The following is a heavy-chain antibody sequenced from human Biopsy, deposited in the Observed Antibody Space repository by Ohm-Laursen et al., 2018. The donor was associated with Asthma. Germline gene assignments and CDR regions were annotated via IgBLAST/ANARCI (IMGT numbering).Heavy chain of an antibody. J-gene: IGHJ4*02. CDR2: ISSDVRE. D-gene: IGHD2-21*01. CDR3: VRWRSGYPDHYSDF. V-gene: IGHV3-30*03. CDR1: GFTFGNFG. Sequence: SLRLSCAASGFTFGNFGMHWVRQAPGKGLEWVALISSDVREWYADSVEGRFTISRDNSKNTLDLQMNSLRGDDTAVYYCVRWRSGYPDHYSDFWGLGTLVTVSS.